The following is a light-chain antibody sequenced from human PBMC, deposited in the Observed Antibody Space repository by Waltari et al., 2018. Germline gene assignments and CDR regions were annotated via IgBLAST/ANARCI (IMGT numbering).Light chain of an antibody. CDR2: DDN. J-gene: IGLJ3*02. V-gene: IGLV2-23*01. CDR3: CSYAGSYTWV. CDR1: SSDVGTYNL. Sequence: QSALTQPASVSGSPGQSITISCTGTSSDVGTYNLVSWYQQYPGKAPKVMIYDDNRRPSEVSDRFSGSKSGNTASLTISGVQAEDEADYYCCSYAGSYTWVFGGGTKLTVL.